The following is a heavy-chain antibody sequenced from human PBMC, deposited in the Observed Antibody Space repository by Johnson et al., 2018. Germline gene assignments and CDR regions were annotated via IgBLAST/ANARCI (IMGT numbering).Heavy chain of an antibody. J-gene: IGHJ6*02. V-gene: IGHV3-9*01. D-gene: IGHD2-21*01. CDR2: ISWNSGSI. CDR1: GFTFDDYA. CDR3: ANAGDHDAYHYYGLDV. Sequence: EVQLLESGGGLVQPGRSLRLSCAASGFTFDDYAMPWVRQAPGKGLEWVSGISWNSGSIGYADSVKGRFTISRDNSKNKVYLQMNSLRLEDTGIDYCANAGDHDAYHYYGLDVWGQGTTVAVSS.